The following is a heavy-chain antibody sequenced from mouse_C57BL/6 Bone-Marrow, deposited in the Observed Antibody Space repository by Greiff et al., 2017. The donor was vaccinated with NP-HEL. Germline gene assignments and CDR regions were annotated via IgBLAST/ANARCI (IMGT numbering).Heavy chain of an antibody. CDR1: GFNIKDDY. D-gene: IGHD1-1*01. Sequence: EVQLQQSGAELVRPGASVKLSCTASGFNIKDDYMHWVKQRPEQGLEWIGWIDPENGDTEYASKFQGKATITADTSSNTAYLQLSSLTSEDTAVYYCTTYGSSRYYFDYWGRGTTLTVSS. CDR3: TTYGSSRYYFDY. CDR2: IDPENGDT. V-gene: IGHV14-4*01. J-gene: IGHJ2*01.